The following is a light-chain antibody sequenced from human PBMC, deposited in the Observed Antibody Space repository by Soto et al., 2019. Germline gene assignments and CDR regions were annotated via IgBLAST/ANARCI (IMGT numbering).Light chain of an antibody. V-gene: IGKV1-5*03. Sequence: DIQMTQSPSTLSASVEDRVTITCRASQSLDSLLAWYQQKPGKPPKLLIYKTSILEFGVPSRFSGSGSGTLFTLTSSSLPPDDFATYYRQQYHSFSTFGQGTKVEIK. CDR1: QSLDSL. CDR2: KTS. CDR3: QQYHSFST. J-gene: IGKJ1*01.